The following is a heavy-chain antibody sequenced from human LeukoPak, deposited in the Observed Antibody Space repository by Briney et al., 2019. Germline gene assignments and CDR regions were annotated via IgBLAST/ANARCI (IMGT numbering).Heavy chain of an antibody. J-gene: IGHJ3*02. CDR3: AKNDGIFGVVIPINAFDI. CDR2: IRYDGSNK. Sequence: PGGSLRLSCAASGFTFSSYGMHWVRQAPGKGLEWVAFIRYDGSNKYYADSVKGRFTISRDNSKNTLYLQMNSLRAEDTAVYYCAKNDGIFGVVIPINAFDIWGQGTMVTVSS. V-gene: IGHV3-30*02. D-gene: IGHD3-3*01. CDR1: GFTFSSYG.